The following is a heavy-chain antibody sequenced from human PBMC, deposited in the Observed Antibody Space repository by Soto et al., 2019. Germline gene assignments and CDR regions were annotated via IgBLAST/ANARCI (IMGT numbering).Heavy chain of an antibody. V-gene: IGHV3-30-3*01. CDR2: ISYDGSNK. J-gene: IGHJ6*02. CDR1: GFTFSSYE. Sequence: SLRLSCAASGFTFSSYEMHWVRQAPGKGLEWVAFISYDGSNKYYADSVKGRFTISRDNSKNTLYLQMNSLRPEDTSVYYCASGYCSTTSCFYGMDVWGQGTTVTVSS. CDR3: ASGYCSTTSCFYGMDV. D-gene: IGHD2-2*01.